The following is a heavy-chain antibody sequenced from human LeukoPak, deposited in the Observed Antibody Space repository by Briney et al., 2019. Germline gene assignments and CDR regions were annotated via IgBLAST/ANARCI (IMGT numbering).Heavy chain of an antibody. V-gene: IGHV1-69*13. Sequence: ASVKVSCKASGGTFSSYAISWVRQAPGQGLEWMGGIIPIFGTANYAQKFQGRVTITADESTGTAYMELSSLRSEDTAVYYCAGSIAVAGHINWFDPWGQGTLVTVSS. CDR3: AGSIAVAGHINWFDP. CDR2: IIPIFGTA. CDR1: GGTFSSYA. J-gene: IGHJ5*02. D-gene: IGHD6-19*01.